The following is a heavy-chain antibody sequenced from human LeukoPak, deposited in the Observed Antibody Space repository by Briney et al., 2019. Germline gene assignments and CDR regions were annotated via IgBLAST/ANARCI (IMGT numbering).Heavy chain of an antibody. Sequence: SETLSLTCTVSGGSISSYYWSWIRQPPGKGLEWIGYIYYSGSTNYNPSLKSRVTISVDTSKNQFSPKLSSVTAADTAVYYCARGGRTIFGVVHLDYWGRGTLVTVSS. J-gene: IGHJ4*02. D-gene: IGHD3-3*01. V-gene: IGHV4-59*01. CDR1: GGSISSYY. CDR3: ARGGRTIFGVVHLDY. CDR2: IYYSGST.